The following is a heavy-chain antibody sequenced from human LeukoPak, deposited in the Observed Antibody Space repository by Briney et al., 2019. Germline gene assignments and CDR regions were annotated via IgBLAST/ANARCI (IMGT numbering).Heavy chain of an antibody. CDR3: ARGRPTTGTTLYDY. D-gene: IGHD1-1*01. Sequence: SETLSLTCAVYGGSFSGYYWSWIRQPPGKGLEWIGEINHSGSTNYNPSLKSRVTMSVDTSKNQFSLKLSSVTAADTAVYYCARGRPTTGTTLYDYWGQGTLVTVSS. V-gene: IGHV4-34*01. CDR2: INHSGST. CDR1: GGSFSGYY. J-gene: IGHJ4*02.